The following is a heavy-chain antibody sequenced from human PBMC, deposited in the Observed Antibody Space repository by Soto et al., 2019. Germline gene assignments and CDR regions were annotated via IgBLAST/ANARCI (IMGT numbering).Heavy chain of an antibody. CDR3: AAISGGYVFGSWTPDEAFDI. CDR2: IVGGSGNT. Sequence: QMQLVQSGPEVKKPGTSVKVSCKASGFTFTSSAMQWVRQARGQRLEWIGWIVGGSGNTNYAQKFQERVTITRDMSTSTAYMELSSLRSEDTAVYYCAAISGGYVFGSWTPDEAFDIWGQGTMVTVSS. V-gene: IGHV1-58*02. D-gene: IGHD1-26*01. CDR1: GFTFTSSA. J-gene: IGHJ3*02.